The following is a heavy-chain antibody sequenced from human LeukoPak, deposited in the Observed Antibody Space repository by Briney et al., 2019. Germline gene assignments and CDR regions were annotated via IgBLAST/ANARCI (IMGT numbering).Heavy chain of an antibody. CDR2: ISHTSEYT. V-gene: IGHV3-23*01. J-gene: IGHJ4*02. CDR1: GFTFSSYT. D-gene: IGHD3-22*01. Sequence: GGSLRLSCAASGFTFSSYTMSWVRQAPGKGLEWVSAISHTSEYTYHADSVKGRFTISRDNSKNTLHLQMNSLRAEDTAVYYCAKGSYYYDSSGYSPAPGDWGQGTLVTVSS. CDR3: AKGSYYYDSSGYSPAPGD.